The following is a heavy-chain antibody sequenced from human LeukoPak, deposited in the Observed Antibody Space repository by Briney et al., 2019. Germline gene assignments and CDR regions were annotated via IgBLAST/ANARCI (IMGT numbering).Heavy chain of an antibody. J-gene: IGHJ5*02. Sequence: GASVKVSCKASGYTFTSYGISWVRQAPGQGLEWMGWISAYNGNTNYAQKLQGRVTMTTDTSTSTAYMELRSLRSDDTAVYYCARDRDFWDIVVVPAATNWFDPWGQGTLVTVSS. CDR2: ISAYNGNT. CDR1: GYTFTSYG. D-gene: IGHD2-2*01. CDR3: ARDRDFWDIVVVPAATNWFDP. V-gene: IGHV1-18*01.